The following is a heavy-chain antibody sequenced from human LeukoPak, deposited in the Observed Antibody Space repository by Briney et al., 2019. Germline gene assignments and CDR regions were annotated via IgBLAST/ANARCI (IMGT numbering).Heavy chain of an antibody. CDR2: INHSGST. CDR3: ARHAPYGSGSFGKRYFDY. CDR1: GGSISSSSYY. V-gene: IGHV4-39*01. J-gene: IGHJ4*02. D-gene: IGHD3-10*01. Sequence: SETLSLTCTVSGGSISSSSYYWGWIRQPPGKGLEWIGEINHSGSTNYNPSLKSRVTISVDTSKNQFSLKLSSVTAADTAVYYCARHAPYGSGSFGKRYFDYWGQGTLVTVSS.